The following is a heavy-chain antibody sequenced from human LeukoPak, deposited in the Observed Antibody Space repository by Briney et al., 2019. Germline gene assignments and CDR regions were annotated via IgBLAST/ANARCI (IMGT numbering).Heavy chain of an antibody. CDR1: GFTFDDYA. J-gene: IGHJ4*02. D-gene: IGHD6-13*01. Sequence: GGSLRLSCAASGFTFDDYAMDWVRQAPGNGLEWVSGISWDSGSIGYADSVKGRFTISRDNAKNSLYLQMNSLRAEDTALYYCAKDKGSSSSDYWGQGTLVTVSS. CDR2: ISWDSGSI. CDR3: AKDKGSSSSDY. V-gene: IGHV3-9*01.